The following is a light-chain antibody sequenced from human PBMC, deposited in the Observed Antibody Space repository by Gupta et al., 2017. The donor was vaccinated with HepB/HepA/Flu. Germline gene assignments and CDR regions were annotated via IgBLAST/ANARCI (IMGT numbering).Light chain of an antibody. CDR3: QQRRTWLT. J-gene: IGKJ4*01. CDR2: DAS. CDR1: QSVSNY. V-gene: IGKV3-11*01. Sequence: EIVLTQSPATLSLSPGERATLSCRASQSVSNYLAWYQQKPGQPPRLLIYDASIRATGTPARFSGSGSETDFTLTISSLDPEDFAVYYCQQRRTWLTFGEGTKVEIK.